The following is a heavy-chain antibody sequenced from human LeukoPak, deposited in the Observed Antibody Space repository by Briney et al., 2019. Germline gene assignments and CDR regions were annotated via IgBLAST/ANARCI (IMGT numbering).Heavy chain of an antibody. CDR1: GFTFSSYA. D-gene: IGHD6-13*01. V-gene: IGHV3-30-3*02. J-gene: IGHJ4*02. CDR3: AKRGNSWDLFDY. Sequence: GGSLRLSCAASGFTFSSYAMHWVRQAPGKGLEWVAVIPYDGSNKYYADSVKGRFTISRDNSKNTLFLQMNNLRVEDTAVYYCAKRGNSWDLFDYWGQGTLVTVSS. CDR2: IPYDGSNK.